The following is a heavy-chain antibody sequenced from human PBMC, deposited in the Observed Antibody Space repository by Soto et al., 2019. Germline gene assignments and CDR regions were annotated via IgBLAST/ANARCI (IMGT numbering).Heavy chain of an antibody. V-gene: IGHV4-34*01. Sequence: PSETLSLTCAVNSGSFSGYYWSWIRQPPGKGLEWIGEINHSGSTNYNPSLKSRVTFSVDRSKNHFSLKLSSVTAADTAVYFCATRRDYDVLTGYYPNYFDNWAQGTLVTVSS. CDR3: ATRRDYDVLTGYYPNYFDN. CDR1: SGSFSGYY. D-gene: IGHD3-9*01. J-gene: IGHJ4*02. CDR2: INHSGST.